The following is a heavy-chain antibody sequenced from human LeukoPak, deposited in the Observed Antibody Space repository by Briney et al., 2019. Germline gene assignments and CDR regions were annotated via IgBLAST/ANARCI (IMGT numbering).Heavy chain of an antibody. V-gene: IGHV1-46*01. Sequence: GGSLRLSCAASGYTFTSYYMHWVRQAPGQGLEWMGIINPSGGSTSYAQKFQGRVTMTRDMSTSTVYMELSSLRSEDTAVYYCARDPGGYSSYYFDYWGQGTLVTVSS. CDR3: ARDPGGYSSYYFDY. CDR2: INPSGGST. D-gene: IGHD6-13*01. CDR1: GYTFTSYY. J-gene: IGHJ4*02.